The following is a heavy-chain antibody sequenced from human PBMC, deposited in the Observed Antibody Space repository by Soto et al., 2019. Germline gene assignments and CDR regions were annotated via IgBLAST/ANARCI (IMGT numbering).Heavy chain of an antibody. CDR3: AKEPYCSGGSCYSGYFDY. CDR1: GFTFSSYA. V-gene: IGHV3-23*01. CDR2: ISGSGGST. Sequence: EVQLLESGGGLVQPGGSLRLSCAASGFTFSSYAMSWVRQAPGKGLEWVSAISGSGGSTYYADSVKGRFTISRDNSKNTLYLQMNSLRAEDTAVYYCAKEPYCSGGSCYSGYFDYWGQGTLVTVSS. D-gene: IGHD2-15*01. J-gene: IGHJ4*02.